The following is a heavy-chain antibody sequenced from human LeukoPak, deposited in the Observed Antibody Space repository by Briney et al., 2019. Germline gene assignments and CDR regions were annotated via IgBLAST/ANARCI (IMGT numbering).Heavy chain of an antibody. D-gene: IGHD1-26*01. CDR2: ISSSGSTI. J-gene: IGHJ4*02. CDR1: GFAFSSYE. CDR3: ARAGASRRYYFDY. V-gene: IGHV3-48*03. Sequence: PGRSLRLSCAASGFAFSSYEMNWVRQAPGKGLEWVSYISSSGSTIYYADSVKGRFTISRDNAKNSLYLQMNSLGAEDTAVYFCARAGASRRYYFDYWGQGTLVTVSS.